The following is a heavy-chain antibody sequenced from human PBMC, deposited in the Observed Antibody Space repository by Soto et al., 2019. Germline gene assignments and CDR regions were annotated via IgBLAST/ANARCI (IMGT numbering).Heavy chain of an antibody. D-gene: IGHD3-10*01. V-gene: IGHV4-59*08. J-gene: IGHJ4*02. CDR1: GGSISSYY. Sequence: QVQLQESGPGLVKPSETLSLTCTVSGGSISSYYWSWIRQPPGKGLEWIGYIYYSGSTNYNPSLKSRVTISVDTSKNQFSLKLSSVTAADTAVYYCASSRGGYFDTWGQGTLVTVSS. CDR2: IYYSGST. CDR3: ASSRGGYFDT.